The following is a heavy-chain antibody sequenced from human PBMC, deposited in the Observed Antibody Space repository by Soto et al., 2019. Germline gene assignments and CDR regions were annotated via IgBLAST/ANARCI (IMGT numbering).Heavy chain of an antibody. J-gene: IGHJ6*02. D-gene: IGHD6-13*01. CDR2: IYSGGST. V-gene: IGHV3-53*01. CDR1: GFTVSSNY. CDR3: ARDRIAAAGRGEYYYYYYGMDV. Sequence: SLRLSRAASGFTVSSNYMSWVRQAPGKGLEWVSVIYSGGSTYYADSVKGRFTISRDNSKNTLYLQMNSLRAEDTAVYYCARDRIAAAGRGEYYYYYYGMDVWGQGTTVTVSS.